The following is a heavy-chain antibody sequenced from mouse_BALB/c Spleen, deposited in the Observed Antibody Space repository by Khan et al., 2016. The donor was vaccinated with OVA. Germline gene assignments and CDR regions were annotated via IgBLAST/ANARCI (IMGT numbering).Heavy chain of an antibody. V-gene: IGHV1-77*01. D-gene: IGHD2-2*01. Sequence: VQLQESGPELVKPGASVKMSCKASGYTFTDYVINWVKQRTGQGLEWIGQTYPGSGSTYYNEKFKGKATLTADKSSNTAYMQLSSLTSEDSALYFYARGGYDAFAYWGQGTLVTVST. CDR2: TYPGSGST. CDR1: GYTFTDYV. J-gene: IGHJ3*01. CDR3: ARGGYDAFAY.